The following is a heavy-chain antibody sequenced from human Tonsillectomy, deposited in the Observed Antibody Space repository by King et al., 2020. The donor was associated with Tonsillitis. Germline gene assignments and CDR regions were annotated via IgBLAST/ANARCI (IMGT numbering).Heavy chain of an antibody. J-gene: IGHJ4*02. CDR2: ISGSGGST. CDR3: AKVVSTVMVYFLDY. Sequence: VQLVESGGGLVQPGGSLRLSCAASGFTFSSSAMAWVRQAPGKGLEWVSGISGSGGSTYYADSVKGRFTISRDNSKNTLYLQMNILGAEDTALYYCAKVVSTVMVYFLDYRGQGTLVTVSS. V-gene: IGHV3-23*04. CDR1: GFTFSSSA. D-gene: IGHD4-11*01.